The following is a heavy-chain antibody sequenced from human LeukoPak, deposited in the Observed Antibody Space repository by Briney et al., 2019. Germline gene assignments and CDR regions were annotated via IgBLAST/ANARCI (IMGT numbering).Heavy chain of an antibody. Sequence: ASVKVPCKASGGTFSSYAISWVRQAPGQGLEWMGGIIPIFGTANYAQKFQGRVTITADESTSTAYMELSSLRSEDTAVYYCAKSSAPYYYDSSGYHRFDYWGQGTLVTVSS. J-gene: IGHJ4*02. CDR2: IIPIFGTA. V-gene: IGHV1-69*13. CDR1: GGTFSSYA. CDR3: AKSSAPYYYDSSGYHRFDY. D-gene: IGHD3-22*01.